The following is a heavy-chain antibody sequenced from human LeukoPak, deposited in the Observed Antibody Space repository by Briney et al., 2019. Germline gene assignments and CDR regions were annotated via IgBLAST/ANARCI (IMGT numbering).Heavy chain of an antibody. Sequence: PSQTLSLTCTVSDGSISSGGYYWSWIRQHPGKGLEWIGYIYYSGSTYYNPSLKSRVTISVDTSKNQFSLKLSSVTAADTAVYYCARGLRRDGYNIFDYWGQGTLVTVSS. CDR3: ARGLRRDGYNIFDY. CDR2: IYYSGST. V-gene: IGHV4-31*03. D-gene: IGHD5-24*01. CDR1: DGSISSGGYY. J-gene: IGHJ4*02.